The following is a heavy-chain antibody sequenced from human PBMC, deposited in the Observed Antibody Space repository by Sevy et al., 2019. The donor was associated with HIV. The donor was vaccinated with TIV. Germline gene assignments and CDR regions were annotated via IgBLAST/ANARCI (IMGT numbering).Heavy chain of an antibody. CDR2: IWFDGSNT. J-gene: IGHJ4*02. D-gene: IGHD4-17*01. CDR1: GFTFSTYG. V-gene: IGHV3-33*01. Sequence: GGSLRLSCAASGFTFSTYGMHWVRQAPGKGLEWVAVIWFDGSNTYYADSVKGRFTISRDIAKNTLHLQMNSLRVEDTAVYCCARDLEFYDYGDYGPAFMPDYWGQGTLVTVSS. CDR3: ARDLEFYDYGDYGPAFMPDY.